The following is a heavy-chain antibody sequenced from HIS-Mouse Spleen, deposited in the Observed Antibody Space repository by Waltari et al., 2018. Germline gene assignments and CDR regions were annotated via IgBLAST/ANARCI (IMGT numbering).Heavy chain of an antibody. V-gene: IGHV3-43D*03. Sequence: EVQLVESGGVVVQPGGSLRLSCAASGFTFDDYAIHWVRQAPGKGWEGVSLISWEGGSTYYADSVKGRFTISRDNSKNSLYLQMNSLRAEDTALYYCAKDRDGSGSYSDYWGQGTLVTVSS. CDR1: GFTFDDYA. J-gene: IGHJ4*02. CDR2: ISWEGGST. D-gene: IGHD3-10*01. CDR3: AKDRDGSGSYSDY.